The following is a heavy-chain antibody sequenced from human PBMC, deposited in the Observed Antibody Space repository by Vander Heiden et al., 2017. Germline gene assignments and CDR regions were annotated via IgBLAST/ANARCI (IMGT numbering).Heavy chain of an antibody. V-gene: IGHV1-69*01. CDR3: ARGSYCSSTSCRYYYYGMDV. CDR1: GGTFSSYA. CDR2: IIPIFGTA. J-gene: IGHJ6*02. D-gene: IGHD2-2*01. Sequence: QVQLVQSGAEVKKPGSSVKVSCKASGGTFSSYAISWVRQAPGQGLEWMGGIIPIFGTANYAQKFQGRVTITADESTSTAYMELSSLRSEDTAVYYCARGSYCSSTSCRYYYYGMDVWGQGTTVTVSS.